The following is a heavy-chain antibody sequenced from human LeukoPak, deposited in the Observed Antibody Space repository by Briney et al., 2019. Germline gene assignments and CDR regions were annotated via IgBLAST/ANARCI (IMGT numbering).Heavy chain of an antibody. Sequence: GGSLRLSCVASGFSLEDYAMHWVRQAPGKGLEWVSGISWNSGVTGYADSVRGRFTISRDNAKNSLYLQMNSLRAEDTAVYYCARDRGYSSSLDYWGQGTLVTVSS. CDR1: GFSLEDYA. CDR2: ISWNSGVT. J-gene: IGHJ4*02. CDR3: ARDRGYSSSLDY. D-gene: IGHD6-13*01. V-gene: IGHV3-9*01.